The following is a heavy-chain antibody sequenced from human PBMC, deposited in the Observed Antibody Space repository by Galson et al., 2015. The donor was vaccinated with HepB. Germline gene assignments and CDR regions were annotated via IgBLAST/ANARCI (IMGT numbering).Heavy chain of an antibody. D-gene: IGHD3-10*01. CDR2: ISWNSDFT. CDR1: GFTFSRYG. V-gene: IGHV3-9*01. CDR3: AQDLTYYYGSGSYFVGMDV. J-gene: IGHJ6*02. Sequence: SLRLSCAVSGFTFSRYGMSWVRQAPGKGLEWVSGISWNSDFTGYADSVRGRFTISRDNAKYFLYLQMNSLRPEDTAPYYCAQDLTYYYGSGSYFVGMDVWGQGTTVTVSS.